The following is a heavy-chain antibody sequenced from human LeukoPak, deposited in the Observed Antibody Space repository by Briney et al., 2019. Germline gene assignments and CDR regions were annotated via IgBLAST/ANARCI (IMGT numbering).Heavy chain of an antibody. CDR2: MSNSGTTI. V-gene: IGHV3-11*01. D-gene: IGHD3-10*01. CDR3: ASVLWFGGIFFDY. CDR1: GFSFSDYY. J-gene: IGHJ4*02. Sequence: GGSLRLSCAASGFSFSDYYMSWIRQAPGKGLEWVSYMSNSGTTIYYADSVKGRFTISRDNTKNSLYLQMNSLRAEDTAVYYCASVLWFGGIFFDYWGQGTLVTVSS.